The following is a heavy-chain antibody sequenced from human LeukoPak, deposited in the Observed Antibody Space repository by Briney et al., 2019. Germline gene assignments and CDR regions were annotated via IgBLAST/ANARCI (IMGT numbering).Heavy chain of an antibody. D-gene: IGHD2-15*01. CDR1: GFTFSNYW. CDR3: ARGHCSGGVCYRTPFDY. V-gene: IGHV3-7*01. J-gene: IGHJ4*02. CDR2: IKQDGSEK. Sequence: GGSLRLSCAVSGFTFSNYWMSWVRQAPGKGLEWVANIKQDGSEKYYVDSVRGRFTISRDNAQNSLSLQMNSLRAEDTAIYYCARGHCSGGVCYRTPFDYWGQGILVTVSS.